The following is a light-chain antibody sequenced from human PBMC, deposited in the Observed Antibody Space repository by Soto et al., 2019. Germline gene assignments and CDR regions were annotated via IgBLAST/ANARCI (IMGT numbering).Light chain of an antibody. CDR3: CSYAGSSTYV. CDR2: EGS. Sequence: QSVLTQPASVSGSPGQSITISCTGTSSVVGSYNLVSWYQQHPGKAPKLMIYEGSKRPSGVSNRFSGSKSGNTASLTISWLQAEDEADYYCCSYAGSSTYVFGTGTKVTV. J-gene: IGLJ1*01. V-gene: IGLV2-23*01. CDR1: SSVVGSYNL.